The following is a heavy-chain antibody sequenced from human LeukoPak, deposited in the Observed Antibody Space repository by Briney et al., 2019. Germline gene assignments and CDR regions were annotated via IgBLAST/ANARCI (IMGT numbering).Heavy chain of an antibody. V-gene: IGHV3-23*01. CDR3: AKLASGYPYLLYFDY. CDR2: ISGSGGGT. J-gene: IGHJ4*02. Sequence: GGSLRLSCAASGFTFSSYAVSWVRQAPGKGLEWVSAISGSGGGTYYADSVKGRFTISRDNSKNTLYLQMNSLRAEDTAVYYCAKLASGYPYLLYFDYWGQGTLVTVSS. CDR1: GFTFSSYA. D-gene: IGHD3-22*01.